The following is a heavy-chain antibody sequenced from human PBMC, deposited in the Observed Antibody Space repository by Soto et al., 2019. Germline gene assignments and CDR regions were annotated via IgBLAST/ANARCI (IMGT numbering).Heavy chain of an antibody. CDR2: ISSNGGST. CDR1: GFTFSSYA. Sequence: EVQLVESGGGLVQPGGSLRLSCAASGFTFSSYAMHWVRQAPGKGLEYVSAISSNGGSTYYANSVKGRFTISRDNSKNTLYLQMGSLRAEDMAVYYCARGLDCGGDCYSEYFQHWGQGTLVTVSS. D-gene: IGHD2-21*02. CDR3: ARGLDCGGDCYSEYFQH. J-gene: IGHJ1*01. V-gene: IGHV3-64*01.